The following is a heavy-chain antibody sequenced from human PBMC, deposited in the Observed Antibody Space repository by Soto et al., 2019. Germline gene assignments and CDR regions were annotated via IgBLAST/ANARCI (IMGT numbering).Heavy chain of an antibody. J-gene: IGHJ6*02. Sequence: GGSLRLSCAASGFTFSDYYMSWIRHAPGKGLEWVSYISSSSTYTNYADSVKGRFTISRDNAKNSLYLQMNSLRAEDTAVYYCASAPLGYCTNGVCSHGMDVWGQGTTVTVSS. CDR3: ASAPLGYCTNGVCSHGMDV. CDR1: GFTFSDYY. CDR2: ISSSSTYT. D-gene: IGHD2-8*01. V-gene: IGHV3-11*06.